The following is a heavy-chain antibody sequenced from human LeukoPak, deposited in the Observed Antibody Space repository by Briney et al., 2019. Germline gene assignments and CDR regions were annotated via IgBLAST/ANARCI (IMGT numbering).Heavy chain of an antibody. Sequence: PGGSLRLSCAASGVTLRNYAIAWIRQAPGKWLQWVSVLSGDGESTYYADSVRGRFTISRDNSKNTMYLQMNNLRAEDTAIYYCAKDRDCSSIGCYVFANWGQGTLVTVSS. CDR2: LSGDGEST. D-gene: IGHD2-2*01. CDR3: AKDRDCSSIGCYVFAN. J-gene: IGHJ4*02. CDR1: GVTLRNYA. V-gene: IGHV3-23*01.